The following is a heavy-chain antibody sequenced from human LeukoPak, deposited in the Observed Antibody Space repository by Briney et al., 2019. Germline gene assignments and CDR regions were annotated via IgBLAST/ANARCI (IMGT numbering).Heavy chain of an antibody. CDR3: ARDRGYNWNDGLY. D-gene: IGHD1-20*01. CDR2: IIPILGIA. V-gene: IGHV1-69*04. Sequence: SVKVSCKASGGTFSSYAISWVRQAPGQGLEWMGRIIPILGIANYAQKFQGRVTITADKSTSTAYMELSSLRSEDTAVYYCARDRGYNWNDGLYWGQGTLVTVTS. CDR1: GGTFSSYA. J-gene: IGHJ4*02.